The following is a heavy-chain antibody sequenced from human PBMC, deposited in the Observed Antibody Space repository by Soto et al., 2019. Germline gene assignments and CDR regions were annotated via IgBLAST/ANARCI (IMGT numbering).Heavy chain of an antibody. CDR2: IWYDGSNK. V-gene: IGHV3-33*01. CDR1: GFTFSSYG. D-gene: IGHD6-19*01. CDR3: ARGGSGWYYYYYGMDV. J-gene: IGHJ6*02. Sequence: QVQLVESGGGVVQPGRSLRLSCAASGFTFSSYGMHWVRQAPGKGLEWVAVIWYDGSNKYYADSVKGRFTISRDNSKNTLYLQMNSLRAEDTAVYYCARGGSGWYYYYYGMDVWCQGTTVTVSS.